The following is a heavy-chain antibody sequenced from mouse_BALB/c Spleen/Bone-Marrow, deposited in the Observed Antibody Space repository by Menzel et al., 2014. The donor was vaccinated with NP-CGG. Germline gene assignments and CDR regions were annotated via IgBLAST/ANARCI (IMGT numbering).Heavy chain of an antibody. CDR1: GFSLTNYG. D-gene: IGHD3-2*02. J-gene: IGHJ4*01. Sequence: VHLVESGPGLVAPSQSLSITCTVSGFSLTNYGVHWVRQPPGKGLEWLGVIWAGGSTNYNSALMSRLSISKDNSKSQVFLKMNILQTDDTAMYYCARVTSSAVGAMDYWGQGTSVTVSS. CDR3: ARVTSSAVGAMDY. CDR2: IWAGGST. V-gene: IGHV2-9*02.